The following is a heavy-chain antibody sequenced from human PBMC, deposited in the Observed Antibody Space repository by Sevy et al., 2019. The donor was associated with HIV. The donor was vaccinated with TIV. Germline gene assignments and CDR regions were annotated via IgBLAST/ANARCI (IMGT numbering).Heavy chain of an antibody. D-gene: IGHD6-19*01. CDR1: GFTFDDYA. V-gene: IGHV3-9*01. CDR3: AKGGIIAVAGITEYFQH. CDR2: ISWNSGSI. Sequence: GGSLRLSCAASGFTFDDYAMHWVRQAPGKGLEWVSGISWNSGSIGYADSVKGRFTISRDNAKNSLYLQMNSLRAEDTALYYCAKGGIIAVAGITEYFQHWGQGTLVTVSS. J-gene: IGHJ1*01.